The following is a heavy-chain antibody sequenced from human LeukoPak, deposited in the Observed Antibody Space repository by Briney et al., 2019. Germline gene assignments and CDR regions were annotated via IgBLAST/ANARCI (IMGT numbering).Heavy chain of an antibody. V-gene: IGHV1-2*02. D-gene: IGHD2-2*01. CDR2: INPNSGGT. Sequence: ASVKVSCKASGYTFTGYYMHWVRQAPGQGLEWMGWINPNSGGTNYAQKFQGRVTMTRDTSISTAYMELSRLRSDDTAVYYCATEPEGRIVVVPAASDYWGQGTLVTVSS. CDR1: GYTFTGYY. J-gene: IGHJ4*02. CDR3: ATEPEGRIVVVPAASDY.